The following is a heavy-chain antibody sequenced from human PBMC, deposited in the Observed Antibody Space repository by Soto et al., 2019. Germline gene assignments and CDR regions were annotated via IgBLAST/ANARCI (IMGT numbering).Heavy chain of an antibody. CDR1: GFTFSSYA. V-gene: IGHV3-23*01. CDR2: ISGSGGST. Sequence: EVQLLESGGGLVQPGGSLRLSCATSGFTFSSYAMSWVRQAPGKGLEWVSAISGSGGSTYYADSVKGRFTISRDNSKNTLYLQMNSLRAEDTAVYYCAKDIAPGAVAGAPFDYWGQGTLVTVSS. CDR3: AKDIAPGAVAGAPFDY. J-gene: IGHJ4*02. D-gene: IGHD6-19*01.